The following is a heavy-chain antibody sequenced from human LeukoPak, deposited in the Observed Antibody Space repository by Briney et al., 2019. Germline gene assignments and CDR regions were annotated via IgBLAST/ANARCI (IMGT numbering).Heavy chain of an antibody. CDR2: IYYSGST. D-gene: IGHD6-19*01. CDR3: ARHVRAAVAGRIDY. V-gene: IGHV4-39*01. Sequence: SETLSLTCTVSGGSISSSSSYWGWIRQPPGKRLEWIGSIYYSGSTYYNPSLKSRVTISVDTSKNQFSLKLSSVTAADTAVYYCARHVRAAVAGRIDYWGQGTLVTVSS. J-gene: IGHJ4*02. CDR1: GGSISSSSSY.